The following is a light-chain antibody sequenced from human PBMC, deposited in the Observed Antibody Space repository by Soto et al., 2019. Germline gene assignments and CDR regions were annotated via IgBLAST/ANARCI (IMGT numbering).Light chain of an antibody. J-gene: IGKJ1*01. CDR2: AAS. V-gene: IGKV1-39*01. CDR1: QTIANY. CDR3: QQSDNTPRT. Sequence: IQMTQAPSSLPASVGDRVTITCRASQTIANYLNWYQQRPGKAPNLLISAASTLQSGVPSRFSGSGSGTDFTLTITSLQPEDFATYYCQQSDNTPRTFG.